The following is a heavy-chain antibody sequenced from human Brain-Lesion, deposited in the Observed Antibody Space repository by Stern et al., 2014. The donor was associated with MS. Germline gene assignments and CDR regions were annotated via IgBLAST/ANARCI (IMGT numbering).Heavy chain of an antibody. CDR1: GGPISSHSYY. J-gene: IGHJ4*02. V-gene: IGHV4-61*02. CDR3: ARDYGDLEFDL. Sequence: QLQLQESGPGLVKPSQTLSLTCTVSGGPISSHSYYWSWIRQPAGQGLEWIVRIYASGHTNYNPSLKSPVSISVDTSKNQFPLGLISVTASDTAVYYCARDYGDLEFDLWGQGTLVTVSS. CDR2: IYASGHT. D-gene: IGHD4-17*01.